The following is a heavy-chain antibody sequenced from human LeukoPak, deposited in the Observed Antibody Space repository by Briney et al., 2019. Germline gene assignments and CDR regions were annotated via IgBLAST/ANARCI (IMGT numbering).Heavy chain of an antibody. D-gene: IGHD1-26*01. CDR3: ARDFGLLRPSYYMDV. V-gene: IGHV1-46*01. CDR2: INPSGGST. J-gene: IGHJ6*03. Sequence: AAVKVSCKASGYTFTSYYMHWVRQAPGQGLEWMGIINPSGGSTSYAQKFQGRVTMTRDMSTSTVYMELSSLRSEDTAVYYCARDFGLLRPSYYMDVWGKGTTVTVSS. CDR1: GYTFTSYY.